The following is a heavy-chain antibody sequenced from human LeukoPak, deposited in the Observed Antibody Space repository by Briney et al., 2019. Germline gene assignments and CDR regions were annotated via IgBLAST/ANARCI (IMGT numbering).Heavy chain of an antibody. V-gene: IGHV2-5*02. D-gene: IGHD4-17*01. Sequence: SGPTLVNPTQTLTLTCTFSGFSLSTSGVGVGWIRQPPGKALEWLALIYWDDDKRYSPSLKSRLTITKDTSKNQVVLTMTNMDPVDTATYYSAHRLPGLREDYFDYWSQGTLVTVSS. CDR1: GFSLSTSGVG. CDR3: AHRLPGLREDYFDY. CDR2: IYWDDDK. J-gene: IGHJ4*02.